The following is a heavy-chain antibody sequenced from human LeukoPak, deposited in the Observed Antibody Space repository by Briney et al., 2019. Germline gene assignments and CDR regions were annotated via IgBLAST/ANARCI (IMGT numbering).Heavy chain of an antibody. J-gene: IGHJ4*02. D-gene: IGHD2-21*02. CDR1: GGSFSGYY. Sequence: SETLSLTRAVYGGSFSGYYWSWIRQPPGKGLEWSGEINHSGSTNYNPSLKSRVTISVDTSKNQFSLKLSSVTAADTAVYYCARALVTPRMTFDYWGQGTPVTVSS. V-gene: IGHV4-34*01. CDR3: ARALVTPRMTFDY. CDR2: INHSGST.